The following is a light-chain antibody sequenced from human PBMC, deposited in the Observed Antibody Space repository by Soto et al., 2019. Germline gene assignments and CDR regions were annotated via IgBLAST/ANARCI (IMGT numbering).Light chain of an antibody. CDR3: QQYNNWPPWT. CDR2: DAS. V-gene: IGKV3-15*01. J-gene: IGKJ1*01. Sequence: EVVMTQSPATLSVSPGERATFSCRASQSISSNLAWYQQKPGQAPRLLIYDASTRATGVPARFGGSGSGTESTLTISSLQSEDFAVYYCQQYNNWPPWTFGQGTKVEIK. CDR1: QSISSN.